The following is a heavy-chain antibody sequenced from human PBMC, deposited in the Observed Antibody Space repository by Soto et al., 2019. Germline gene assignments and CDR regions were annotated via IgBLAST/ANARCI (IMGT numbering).Heavy chain of an antibody. D-gene: IGHD6-6*01. CDR1: GFRFSTYG. J-gene: IGHJ6*03. CDR2: LSFDGSNR. CDR3: AKDRSSSGYHYYIDV. V-gene: IGHV3-30*18. Sequence: QVQLVESGGGVVQSGRSLRLSCAGSGFRFSTYGMHWVRQAPGKGLEWLAVLSFDGSNRFYADSVKGRFTVSRDNSKNALYLEMNSLRAEDTARYYCAKDRSSSGYHYYIDVWGKGTTVTVSS.